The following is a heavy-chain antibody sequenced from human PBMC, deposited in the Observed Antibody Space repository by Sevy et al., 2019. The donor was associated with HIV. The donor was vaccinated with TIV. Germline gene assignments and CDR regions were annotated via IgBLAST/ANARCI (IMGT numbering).Heavy chain of an antibody. CDR2: ISGSGGST. Sequence: GGSLRLSCVASGFTFSSYGMSWVRQAPGEGLECVPDISGSGGSTYYADSVRGRFTISRDNSKNTLYLQMNSLRADDTAVYYCAKETIRGTYNWFDPWGQGTLVTVSS. CDR1: GFTFSSYG. J-gene: IGHJ5*02. D-gene: IGHD3-10*01. V-gene: IGHV3-23*01. CDR3: AKETIRGTYNWFDP.